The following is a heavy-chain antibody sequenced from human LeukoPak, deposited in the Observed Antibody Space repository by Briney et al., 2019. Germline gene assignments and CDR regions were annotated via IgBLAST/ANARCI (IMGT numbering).Heavy chain of an antibody. CDR3: ARDHVVDLQPYGMDV. V-gene: IGHV3-23*01. Sequence: PGGSLRLSCAASGFTFSSYAMSWVRQAPGKGLEWVSAFSGSGGSTYYANSVKGRFTISRDNPKNTPYLQMNSLRTDDTAVYYSARDHVVDLQPYGMDVWGQGTTVTVSS. J-gene: IGHJ6*02. CDR2: FSGSGGST. D-gene: IGHD2-21*01. CDR1: GFTFSSYA.